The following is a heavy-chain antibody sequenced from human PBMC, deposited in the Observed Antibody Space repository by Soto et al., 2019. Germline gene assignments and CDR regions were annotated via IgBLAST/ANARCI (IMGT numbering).Heavy chain of an antibody. CDR3: AHDPPFADYNLDY. J-gene: IGHJ4*02. V-gene: IGHV2-5*01. D-gene: IGHD1-20*01. CDR2: IYWNGET. Sequence: QITLKESGPTLVKSTQTLTLTCNFSGFSLSTGGVGVSWVRQPPGKALEWLTYIYWNGETRTSPSLENNLTVPKDTSKNQVALTMTNMDPVDTATYYCAHDPPFADYNLDYWGQGIRVTVSS. CDR1: GFSLSTGGVG.